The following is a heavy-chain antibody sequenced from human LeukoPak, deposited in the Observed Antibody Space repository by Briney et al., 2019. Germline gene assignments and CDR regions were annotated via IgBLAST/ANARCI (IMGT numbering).Heavy chain of an antibody. D-gene: IGHD2-2*01. J-gene: IGHJ4*02. Sequence: PSETLSLTCTVSGGSISSSSYYWGWIRQPPGKGLEWIGSIYYSGSTYYNPSLKSRVTISVDTSKNQFSLKLSSVTAADTAVYYCARLRSTAERGDFDYWGQGTLVTVSS. CDR1: GGSISSSSYY. CDR2: IYYSGST. CDR3: ARLRSTAERGDFDY. V-gene: IGHV4-39*01.